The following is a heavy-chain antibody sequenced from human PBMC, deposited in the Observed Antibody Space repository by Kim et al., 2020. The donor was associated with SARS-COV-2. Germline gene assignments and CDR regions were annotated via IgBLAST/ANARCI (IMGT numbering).Heavy chain of an antibody. V-gene: IGHV4-39*07. CDR3: ARDLDPDSSGHYFDY. CDR2: IYYSGST. D-gene: IGHD3-22*01. J-gene: IGHJ4*01. Sequence: SETLSLTCTVSGGSISSSSYYWGWIRQPPGKGLEWIGSIYYSGSTYYNPSLKSRVTISVDTSKNQFSLKLSSVTAADTTVYYCARDLDPDSSGHYFDYWG. CDR1: GGSISSSSYY.